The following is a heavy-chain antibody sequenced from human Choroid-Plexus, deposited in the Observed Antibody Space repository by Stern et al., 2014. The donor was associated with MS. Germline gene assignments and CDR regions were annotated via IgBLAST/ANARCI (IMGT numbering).Heavy chain of an antibody. CDR2: VSYDGSNK. CDR3: AKDRQYLTYFFDH. CDR1: GFTFGSCA. J-gene: IGHJ5*02. D-gene: IGHD2/OR15-2a*01. Sequence: VQLEESGGGVVQPGRPLRLSCVASGFTFGSCAMHWVRQAPGKALEWVAGVSYDGSNKYYADSVKGRFTISRDNSQNTLYMQMSSLRPEDTAVYYCAKDRQYLTYFFDHWGQGSLVTVSS. V-gene: IGHV3-30*18.